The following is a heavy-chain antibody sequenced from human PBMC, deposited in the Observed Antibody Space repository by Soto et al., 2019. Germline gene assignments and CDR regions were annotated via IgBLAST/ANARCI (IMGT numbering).Heavy chain of an antibody. CDR1: GGSISSGDYY. CDR2: IYYSGST. D-gene: IGHD2-8*01. V-gene: IGHV4-30-4*01. J-gene: IGHJ4*02. CDR3: ARGGSVMVYAIGI. Sequence: QVQLQESGPGLVKPSQTLSLTCTVSGGSISSGDYYWSWIRQPPGKGLEWIGYIYYSGSTYYNPSLTSRVTISVDTSKNQFSLKLSSVTAADTAVYYCARGGSVMVYAIGIWGQGTLVTVSS.